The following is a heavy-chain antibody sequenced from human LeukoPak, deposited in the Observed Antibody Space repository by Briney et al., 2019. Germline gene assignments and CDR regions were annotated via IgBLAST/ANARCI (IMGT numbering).Heavy chain of an antibody. CDR3: ARDVRDSSGYYLRAFGY. D-gene: IGHD3-22*01. J-gene: IGHJ4*02. Sequence: SETLSLTCTVSGGSISSSSYYWGWIRQPPGKGLEWIGSIYYSGSTYYNPSLKSRVTISVDTSKNQFSLKLNSVAAADTAAYYCARDVRDSSGYYLRAFGYWGQGTLVTVPS. CDR1: GGSISSSSYY. V-gene: IGHV4-39*07. CDR2: IYYSGST.